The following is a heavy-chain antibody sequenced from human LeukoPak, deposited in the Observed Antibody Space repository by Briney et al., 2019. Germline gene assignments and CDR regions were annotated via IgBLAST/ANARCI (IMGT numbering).Heavy chain of an antibody. CDR1: GYTFTGYY. J-gene: IGHJ4*02. D-gene: IGHD5-12*01. V-gene: IGHV1-2*02. Sequence: ASVKVSCKASGYTFTGYYMHWVRQAPGQGLEWMGWINPNSGGTNYAQKFQGRVTMTRDTSISTAYMELSRLRSDDTAVYCCARDLDIVATILDYWGQGTLVTVSS. CDR3: ARDLDIVATILDY. CDR2: INPNSGGT.